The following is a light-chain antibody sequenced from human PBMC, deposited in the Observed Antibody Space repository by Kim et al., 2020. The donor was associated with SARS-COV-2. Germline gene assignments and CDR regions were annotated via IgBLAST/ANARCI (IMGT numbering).Light chain of an antibody. CDR3: QQRSKWPPT. V-gene: IGKV3-11*01. CDR1: QSVSRS. J-gene: IGKJ1*01. Sequence: LSPGERATLSCRASQSVSRSLAWYQQRPGQAPRLLIYDASNRATGIPARFSGSGSGTDFTLTISSLEPEDFAVYFCQQRSKWPPTFGQGTKVDIK. CDR2: DAS.